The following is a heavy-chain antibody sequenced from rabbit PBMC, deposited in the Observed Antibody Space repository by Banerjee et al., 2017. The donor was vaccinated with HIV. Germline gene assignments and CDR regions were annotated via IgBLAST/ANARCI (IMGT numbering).Heavy chain of an antibody. CDR3: ARHDGGVGNYDNAYNF. Sequence: QSLEESGGGLVQPEGSLTLTCKASGFTLSSYWMCWVRQAPGKGLEWIGCINIDTGSAYYANWVNGRFTISRSTSLSTVDLKMTSLTAADTATYFCARHDGGVGNYDNAYNFWGPGTLVTVS. CDR2: INIDTGSA. CDR1: GFTLSSYW. V-gene: IGHV1S43*01. D-gene: IGHD1-1*01. J-gene: IGHJ4*01.